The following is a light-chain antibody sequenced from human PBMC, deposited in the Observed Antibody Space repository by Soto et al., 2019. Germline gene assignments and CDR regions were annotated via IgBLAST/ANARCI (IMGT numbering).Light chain of an antibody. V-gene: IGKV3-11*01. Sequence: EIVLTQSPATLSLSPGERATLSCRASQSVSSYLAWYRQKPGQAPRPLIYDASNRATGIPARFSGSGSGTDFTLTISSLEPEDFAVYYCQQRNTWPLTFGGGTKVEIK. CDR3: QQRNTWPLT. J-gene: IGKJ4*01. CDR2: DAS. CDR1: QSVSSY.